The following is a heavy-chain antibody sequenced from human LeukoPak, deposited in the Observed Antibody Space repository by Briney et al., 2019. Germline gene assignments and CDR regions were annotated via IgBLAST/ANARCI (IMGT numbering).Heavy chain of an antibody. Sequence: SETLSLTCAVYRGSFSGYYWSWIRQPPGKGQEWIGEINHSGSTNYNPSLKSRVTISVDTSKNQFSLKLSSVTAADTAVYYCARGYCSSTSCYYYYGMDVWGQGTTVTVSS. V-gene: IGHV4-34*01. CDR2: INHSGST. J-gene: IGHJ6*02. D-gene: IGHD2-2*01. CDR3: ARGYCSSTSCYYYYGMDV. CDR1: RGSFSGYY.